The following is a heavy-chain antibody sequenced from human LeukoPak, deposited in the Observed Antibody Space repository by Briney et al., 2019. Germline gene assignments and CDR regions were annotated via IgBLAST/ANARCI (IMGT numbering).Heavy chain of an antibody. D-gene: IGHD2-2*01. CDR2: IYYSGST. CDR3: ARLGIGVVPSAMLGDYYFDY. J-gene: IGHJ4*02. CDR1: GGSISSYY. V-gene: IGHV4-59*08. Sequence: KPSETLSLTCTVSGGSISSYYWSWIRQPPGKGLEWIGYIYYSGSTKYNPSLKSRVTISVATSKSQFSLKLTSVTAADTAVYYCARLGIGVVPSAMLGDYYFDYWGQGTLVTVSS.